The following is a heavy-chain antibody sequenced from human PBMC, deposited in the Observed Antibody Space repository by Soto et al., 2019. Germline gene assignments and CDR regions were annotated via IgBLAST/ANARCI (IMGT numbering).Heavy chain of an antibody. J-gene: IGHJ4*02. CDR1: GGSVSSGTYY. Sequence: QVQLQESGPGLLKPSETLSLPCTVSGGSVSSGTYYWSWIRQPPGKGLEWIGYIYYSGNTNYNPSLRSRVTISVDTTKNQFSLKLSSVTAADTAVYYCVRVVKMQLWLGYFDYWGQGTLVTVSS. V-gene: IGHV4-61*01. CDR3: VRVVKMQLWLGYFDY. D-gene: IGHD5-18*01. CDR2: IYYSGNT.